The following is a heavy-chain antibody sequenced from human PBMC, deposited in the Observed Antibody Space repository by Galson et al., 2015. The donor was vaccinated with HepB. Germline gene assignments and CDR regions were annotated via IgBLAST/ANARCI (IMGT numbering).Heavy chain of an antibody. D-gene: IGHD3-3*01. CDR1: GYTFTSYG. J-gene: IGHJ6*03. Sequence: SVKVSCKASGYTFTSYGISWVRQAPGQGLEWMGWISAYNGNTNYAQKLQGRVTMTTDTSTSTAYMELRSLRSDDTAVYYCARGVTMGPSPYYYYYYYMDVWGKGTTVTVSS. CDR2: ISAYNGNT. V-gene: IGHV1-18*01. CDR3: ARGVTMGPSPYYYYYYYMDV.